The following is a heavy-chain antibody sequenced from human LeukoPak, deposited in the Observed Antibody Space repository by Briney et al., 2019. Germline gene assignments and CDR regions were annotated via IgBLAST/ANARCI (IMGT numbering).Heavy chain of an antibody. CDR3: ARVYQSAEYYFDY. Sequence: SQTLSLTCTVSGASIDSYYWSWIRQPPGKGQEWIGYIYYTGSNEYHPSLKSRVTISLDTSKNQFSLKLTSVTAADTAVYYCARVYQSAEYYFDYWGQGNLVSVSS. CDR2: IYYTGSN. CDR1: GASIDSYY. V-gene: IGHV4-59*01. D-gene: IGHD2-2*01. J-gene: IGHJ4*02.